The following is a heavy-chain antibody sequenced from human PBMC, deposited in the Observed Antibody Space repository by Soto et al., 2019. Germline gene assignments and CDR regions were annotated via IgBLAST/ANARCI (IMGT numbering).Heavy chain of an antibody. CDR2: IDYSGNI. CDR3: ARHIHNQGFEYYFDS. D-gene: IGHD1-1*01. CDR1: GGSITSSGSA. V-gene: IGHV4-39*01. Sequence: SETLSLTCNASGGSITSSGSAWGWIRQAPGKGLEWIGTIDYSGNIYYIPSLKSRITISVDTSKNQISLKLSSVTAADTAVYYCARHIHNQGFEYYFDSWGQGTLVTVSS. J-gene: IGHJ4*02.